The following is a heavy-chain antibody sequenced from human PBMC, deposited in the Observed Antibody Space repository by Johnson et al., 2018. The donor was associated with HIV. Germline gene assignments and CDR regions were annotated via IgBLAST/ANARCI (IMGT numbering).Heavy chain of an antibody. CDR2: ISYDGSNK. CDR1: GFTFSTYA. Sequence: QVQLMESGGGVVQPGRSLRLSCAASGFTFSTYAMHWVRQAPGKGLEWVAVISYDGSNKYYADSVKGRFTISRDNSKNTLYLQLNSLRAEDTAVYYCARGVIAATRHAFDIWGQGTMVTVSS. D-gene: IGHD6-13*01. CDR3: ARGVIAATRHAFDI. J-gene: IGHJ3*02. V-gene: IGHV3-30*04.